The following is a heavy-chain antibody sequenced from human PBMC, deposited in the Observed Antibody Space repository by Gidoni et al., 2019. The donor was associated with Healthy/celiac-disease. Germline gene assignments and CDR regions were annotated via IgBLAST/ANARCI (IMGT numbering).Heavy chain of an antibody. Sequence: EVQLVQSGAEVKKPGESLRISCKGSGYSFTSYWISWVRQMPGKGLEWMGRIDPSDSYTNYSPSFQGHVTISADKSISTAYLQWSSLKASDTAMYYCARLPRHHPKAYYGMDVWGQGTTVTVSS. J-gene: IGHJ6*02. CDR3: ARLPRHHPKAYYGMDV. V-gene: IGHV5-10-1*03. CDR1: GYSFTSYW. CDR2: IDPSDSYT.